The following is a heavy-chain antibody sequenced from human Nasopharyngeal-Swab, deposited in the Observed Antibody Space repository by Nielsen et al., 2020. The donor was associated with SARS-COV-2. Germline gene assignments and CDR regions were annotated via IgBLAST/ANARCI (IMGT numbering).Heavy chain of an antibody. Sequence: GESLKISCAASGFTVSSNYMSWVRQAPGKGLEWVSVIYSGGSTYYADSVKGRFTISRHNSKNTLYLQMNSLRAEDTAVYYCARGIAAAGTVYWGQGTLVTVSS. CDR1: GFTVSSNY. V-gene: IGHV3-53*04. CDR2: IYSGGST. J-gene: IGHJ4*02. CDR3: ARGIAAAGTVY. D-gene: IGHD6-13*01.